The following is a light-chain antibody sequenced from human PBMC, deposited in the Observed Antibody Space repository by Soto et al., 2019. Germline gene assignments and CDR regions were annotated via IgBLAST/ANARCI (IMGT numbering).Light chain of an antibody. V-gene: IGLV2-14*01. Sequence: QSALSHPASVSWSPGHSITISCTGSGRDIGAYDYVSWYQQHPGKAPKLIIYGVKNRPSGVSNRFSASKSAFTASLTISGLQTEEEADYYCSSYTTSSLYVFGPGTKVTVL. J-gene: IGLJ1*01. CDR2: GVK. CDR3: SSYTTSSLYV. CDR1: GRDIGAYDY.